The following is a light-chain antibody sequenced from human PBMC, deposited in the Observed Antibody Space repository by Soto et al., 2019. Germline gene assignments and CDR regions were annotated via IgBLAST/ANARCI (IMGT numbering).Light chain of an antibody. J-gene: IGKJ3*01. CDR2: DAS. Sequence: ENVLTQSPATLSLSPGERATLSCRASQSVSNYVAWYQQKPGQAPRLLIYDASNRATSVPARFSGSGSGTDFTLTISSLEPEDFAVYYCQQRSNWLFGPGTKVDNK. CDR1: QSVSNY. CDR3: QQRSNWL. V-gene: IGKV3-11*01.